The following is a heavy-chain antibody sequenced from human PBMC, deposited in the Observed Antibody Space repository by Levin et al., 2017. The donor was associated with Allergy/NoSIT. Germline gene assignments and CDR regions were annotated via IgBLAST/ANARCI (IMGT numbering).Heavy chain of an antibody. Sequence: SETLSLTCTVSGGSISSYYWSWIRQPPGKGLEWIGYIYYSGSTNYNPSLKSRVTISVDTSKNQFSLKLSSVTAADTAVYYCASTPGSGYDEYYFDYWGQGTLVTVSS. V-gene: IGHV4-59*08. J-gene: IGHJ4*02. D-gene: IGHD3-3*01. CDR3: ASTPGSGYDEYYFDY. CDR1: GGSISSYY. CDR2: IYYSGST.